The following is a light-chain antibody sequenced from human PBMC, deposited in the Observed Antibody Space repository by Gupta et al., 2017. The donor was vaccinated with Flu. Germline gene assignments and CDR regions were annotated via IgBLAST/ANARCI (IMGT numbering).Light chain of an antibody. CDR1: QSVSSY. Sequence: EIVLTQSPATLSLSPGERATLSCRASQSVSSYLAWYQQKPGQAPRLLIYDASNRATGIPARFSGSGSGTDFTLTISSREPEDFAVYYCQQLSNWPPITFGQVTRLEIK. CDR3: QQLSNWPPIT. CDR2: DAS. V-gene: IGKV3-11*01. J-gene: IGKJ5*01.